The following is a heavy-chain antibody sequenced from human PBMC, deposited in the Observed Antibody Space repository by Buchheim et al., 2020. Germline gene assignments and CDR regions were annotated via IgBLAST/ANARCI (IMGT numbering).Heavy chain of an antibody. CDR1: GFIFSAYE. V-gene: IGHV3-48*03. Sequence: EVQLVESGGGLVRPGGPLRLSCAASGFIFSAYEMNWVRQAPGKELEWVSYFGSSGSTIYYADSVKGRFTISRDNAKNSLYLQMNSLRAEDTAVYYCARAIIAASFDYWGQGTL. CDR3: ARAIIAASFDY. D-gene: IGHD6-25*01. J-gene: IGHJ4*02. CDR2: FGSSGSTI.